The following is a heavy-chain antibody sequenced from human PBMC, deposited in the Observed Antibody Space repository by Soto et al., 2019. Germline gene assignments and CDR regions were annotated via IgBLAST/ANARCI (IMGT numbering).Heavy chain of an antibody. V-gene: IGHV3-23*01. CDR3: AKRDVPHSTSNAYFYDH. J-gene: IGHJ4*02. CDR2: ISGSADST. D-gene: IGHD2-21*02. CDR1: GFAFNIYA. Sequence: EVQLLESGGGLVQPGGSLRVSCAASGFAFNIYAMSWVRQAPGKGLEWVSVISGSADSTNYADSVKGRFTISRDNSKNTVYLQMNSLRVEDTAVYFCAKRDVPHSTSNAYFYDHWGRGVLVTVSS.